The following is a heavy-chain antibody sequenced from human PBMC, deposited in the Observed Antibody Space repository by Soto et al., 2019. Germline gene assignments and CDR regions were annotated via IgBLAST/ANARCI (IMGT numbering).Heavy chain of an antibody. CDR3: AREEHHYMDV. Sequence: GESLKISCAASGFTFSSYSMNWVRQAPGKGLEWVSSISSSSSYIYYADSVKGRFTISRDNAKNSLYLQMNSLRAEDTAVYYCAREEHHYMDVWGKGTTVTVSS. J-gene: IGHJ6*03. CDR2: ISSSSSYI. CDR1: GFTFSSYS. V-gene: IGHV3-21*01.